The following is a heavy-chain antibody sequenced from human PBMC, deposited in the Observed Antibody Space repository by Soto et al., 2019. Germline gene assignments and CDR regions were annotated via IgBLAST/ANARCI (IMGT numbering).Heavy chain of an antibody. Sequence: GGSLRLSCAASGFTFRTFDIHWVRQSTGKGLDWVSTIDSSGYTYFPDSVKGRFTISRDFAENSLYLHLHSLGVEDTAVYFCARGVSIFYGFDVWGRGTTVTVSS. D-gene: IGHD3-3*01. CDR2: IDSSGYT. CDR1: GFTFRTFD. V-gene: IGHV3-13*01. CDR3: ARGVSIFYGFDV. J-gene: IGHJ6*02.